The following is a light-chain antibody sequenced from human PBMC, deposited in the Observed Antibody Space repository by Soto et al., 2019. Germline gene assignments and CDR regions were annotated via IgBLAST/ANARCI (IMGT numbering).Light chain of an antibody. CDR1: QNVGGY. Sequence: EIVLTQSPATLSLSPGERATLSCRASQNVGGYLAWYQQKPGQAPRLLISDASNRAAGIPARFSGIGSGTDFTLPSSSLEPEAFAVYYCQQRNSWPLTFGGGTKVEIK. J-gene: IGKJ4*01. V-gene: IGKV3-11*01. CDR2: DAS. CDR3: QQRNSWPLT.